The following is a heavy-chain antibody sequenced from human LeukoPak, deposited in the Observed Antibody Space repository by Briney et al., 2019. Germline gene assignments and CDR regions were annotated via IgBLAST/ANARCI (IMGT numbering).Heavy chain of an antibody. D-gene: IGHD1-26*01. CDR3: AKLIQIVGASDDDY. CDR2: TSDSGDST. CDR1: GFTFTSHA. J-gene: IGHJ4*02. Sequence: GGSLRLSCAASGFTFTSHAMSWVRQAPEKGREWVSSTSDSGDSTYYADSVKGRFTISRDNSKKTLYLQMNSLRAEDTAIYYCAKLIQIVGASDDDYWGQGTLVTVSS. V-gene: IGHV3-23*01.